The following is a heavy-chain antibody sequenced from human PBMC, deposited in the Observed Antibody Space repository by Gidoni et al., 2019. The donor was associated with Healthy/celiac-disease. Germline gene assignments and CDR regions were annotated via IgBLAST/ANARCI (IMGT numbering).Heavy chain of an antibody. J-gene: IGHJ6*02. D-gene: IGHD2-21*02. CDR3: AGDAAYCGGDCYSGVVDLPHYGMDV. V-gene: IGHV1-2*02. CDR2: INPNRGGT. CDR1: GYTFTGYQ. Sequence: QVQLVQSGAEVKKPGASVQVSCKAPGYTFTGYQMHWVRQAPGQGLEWMGWINPNRGGTNYAQKFQGRVTMTRDTSISTAYMELSRLRSDDTAVYYCAGDAAYCGGDCYSGVVDLPHYGMDVWGQGTTVTVSS.